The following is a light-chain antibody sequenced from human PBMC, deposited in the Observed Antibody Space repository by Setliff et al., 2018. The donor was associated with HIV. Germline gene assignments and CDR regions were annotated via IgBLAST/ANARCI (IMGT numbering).Light chain of an antibody. CDR2: EVS. V-gene: IGLV2-23*02. CDR3: CLYAGSRIFYV. J-gene: IGLJ1*01. CDR1: SSDVGSYNL. Sequence: QSALTQPASVSGSPGQSITISCTGTSSDVGSYNLVSWYQQHPGKAPKLMIYEVSKRPSGVSNRFSGSKSGNTASLTISGLQAEDEADYYCCLYAGSRIFYVFGTGTKV.